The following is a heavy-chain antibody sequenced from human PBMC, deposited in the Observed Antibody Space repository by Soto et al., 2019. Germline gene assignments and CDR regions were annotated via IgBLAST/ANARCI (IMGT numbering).Heavy chain of an antibody. CDR2: IIPIFGTA. V-gene: IGHV1-69*01. D-gene: IGHD4-17*01. CDR3: ARVGSAGYGDYVGYFDY. J-gene: IGHJ4*02. CDR1: GGTFSSYA. Sequence: QVQLVQSGAEVKKPGSSVKVSCKASGGTFSSYAISWERQAPGQGLEWMGGIIPIFGTANYAQKFQGRVTSTADESTSTAYMELSSLRSEDTAVYYCARVGSAGYGDYVGYFDYWGQGTLVTVSS.